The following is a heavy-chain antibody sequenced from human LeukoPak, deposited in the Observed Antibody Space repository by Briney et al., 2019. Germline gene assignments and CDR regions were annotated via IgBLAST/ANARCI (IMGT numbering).Heavy chain of an antibody. CDR1: GFTFSSYW. CDR3: AAMTSVTTGDY. V-gene: IGHV3-7*02. Sequence: GGSLRLSCTASGFTFSSYWMSWVRQAPGKGLEWVANIKQDGSEKYYVDSVKDRFTISRDNSKNTLYLQMNSLRAEDTAVYYCAAMTSVTTGDYWGQGTLVTVSS. D-gene: IGHD4-11*01. CDR2: IKQDGSEK. J-gene: IGHJ4*02.